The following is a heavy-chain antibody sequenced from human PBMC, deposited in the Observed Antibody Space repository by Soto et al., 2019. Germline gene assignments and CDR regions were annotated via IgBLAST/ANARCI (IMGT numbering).Heavy chain of an antibody. V-gene: IGHV4-39*01. CDR3: ASHYGHEVVDY. CDR2: IFYTGRT. D-gene: IGHD3-10*01. J-gene: IGHJ4*02. CDR1: DGSISTSWYY. Sequence: SETLSLTCTVSDGSISTSWYYWGWIRQSPGKGLEWIGTIFYTGRTYYNPSLKSRVTISVDTSKNQFSLKLSSVTAADTAVYYCASHYGHEVVDYWGQGTLVTVSS.